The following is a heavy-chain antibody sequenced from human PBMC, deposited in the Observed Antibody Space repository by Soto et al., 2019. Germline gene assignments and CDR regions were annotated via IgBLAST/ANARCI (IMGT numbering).Heavy chain of an antibody. Sequence: PGGSLRLSCAASGFTFKNFAMTWVRQAPGKGLEWVSAISGSAGSTYYADPVRGRFTISRDNSKNTLFLQMNSLRAEDTAVYYCAKAELSYYWGQGALVTVSS. V-gene: IGHV3-23*01. D-gene: IGHD1-7*01. J-gene: IGHJ4*02. CDR3: AKAELSYY. CDR1: GFTFKNFA. CDR2: ISGSAGST.